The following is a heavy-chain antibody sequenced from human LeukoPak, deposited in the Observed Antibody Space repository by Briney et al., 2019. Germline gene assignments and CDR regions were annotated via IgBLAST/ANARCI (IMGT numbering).Heavy chain of an antibody. V-gene: IGHV4-59*01. Sequence: KSSETLSLTFTVSGXSIRGYYWSWIRQPPGKGLEWIGYIYYSGNTNYNPSLKSRVTVSVDTSKNQFSLKVTSVTAADTAVYYCAKCGGYSSSWCSHDYWGQGTLVTVSS. CDR2: IYYSGNT. D-gene: IGHD6-13*01. CDR3: AKCGGYSSSWCSHDY. J-gene: IGHJ4*02. CDR1: GXSIRGYY.